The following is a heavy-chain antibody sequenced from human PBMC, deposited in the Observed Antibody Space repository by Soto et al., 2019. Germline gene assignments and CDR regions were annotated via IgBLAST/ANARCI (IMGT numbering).Heavy chain of an antibody. V-gene: IGHV3-30*18. CDR2: MSSDGTNK. D-gene: IGHD1-26*01. CDR3: AKTPWEKYYSSWFDH. CDR1: GYIFSTFG. Sequence: QAQLVQSGAEVKKPGASVRVSCKASGYIFSTFGITWVRQAPGQGLEWVAAMSSDGTNKYYADSVKGRFTISRDNSKNTLYLQMNSLRAEDTAVYYCAKTPWEKYYSSWFDHWGQGTLVTVSS. J-gene: IGHJ5*02.